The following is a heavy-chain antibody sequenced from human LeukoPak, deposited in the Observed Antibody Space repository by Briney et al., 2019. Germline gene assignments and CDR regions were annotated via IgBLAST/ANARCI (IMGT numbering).Heavy chain of an antibody. CDR2: IYYSGST. D-gene: IGHD1-1*01. CDR1: GGSISSSSYY. V-gene: IGHV4-39*01. Sequence: SETLSLTCTVSGGSISSSSYYWGWIRQPPGKGLEWIESIYYSGSTYYNPSLKSRVTISVDTSKNQFSLKLSSVTAADTAVYYCARHYNPAQKGAFDIWGQGTMVTVSS. J-gene: IGHJ3*02. CDR3: ARHYNPAQKGAFDI.